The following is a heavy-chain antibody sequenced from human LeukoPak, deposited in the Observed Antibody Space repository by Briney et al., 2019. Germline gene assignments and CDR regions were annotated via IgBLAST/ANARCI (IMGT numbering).Heavy chain of an antibody. CDR1: GDSISSYY. J-gene: IGHJ4*02. CDR2: IFYSGGT. D-gene: IGHD6-19*01. Sequence: SETLSLTCTASGDSISSYYWSWVRQPPGKGLDWIGYIFYSGGTNYNPSLKSRVTISVDTSKSQCSLKLSSVTAADTPIYYCARYNSGWSYFVYWGQGTLVTVSS. CDR3: ARYNSGWSYFVY. V-gene: IGHV4-59*01.